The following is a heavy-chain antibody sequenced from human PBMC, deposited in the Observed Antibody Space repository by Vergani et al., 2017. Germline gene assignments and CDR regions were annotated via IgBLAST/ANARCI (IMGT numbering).Heavy chain of an antibody. CDR3: TTAWGLYYLHGEYFQY. Sequence: EVQLLESGGGLVQPGGSRRLSCAGAGFTFDTYTMAYVRQAPGQGLEWVATISSGGGDIFYADSVKGRFTISRDNSMNTLFLQMNSLKDEDTVVYYCTTAWGLYYLHGEYFQYWGRGTLVSVSS. D-gene: IGHD3-10*01. CDR1: GFTFDTYT. J-gene: IGHJ1*01. CDR2: ISSGGGDI. V-gene: IGHV3-23*01.